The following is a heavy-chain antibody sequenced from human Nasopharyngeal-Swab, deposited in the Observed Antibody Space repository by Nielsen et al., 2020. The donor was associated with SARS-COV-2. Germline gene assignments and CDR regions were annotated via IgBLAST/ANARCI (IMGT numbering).Heavy chain of an antibody. CDR3: VRSSSWYYFDY. D-gene: IGHD6-13*01. Sequence: RQAPGRGLEWIGNIYYNGNTYQNPSLKSRLTISVDKSKNQFSLQLSSVTAADTAVYYCVRSSSWYYFDYWAQGTQVTVSS. CDR2: IYYNGNT. V-gene: IGHV4-39*01. J-gene: IGHJ4*02.